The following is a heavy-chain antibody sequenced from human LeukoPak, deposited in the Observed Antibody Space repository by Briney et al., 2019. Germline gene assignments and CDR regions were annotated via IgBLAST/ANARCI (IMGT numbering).Heavy chain of an antibody. V-gene: IGHV3-23*01. CDR1: GFTFSSYA. CDR3: AKDQNVLLWFGESTSYYFDY. D-gene: IGHD3-10*01. CDR2: ISGSGGST. Sequence: PGGSLSLSCAASGFTFSSYAMSWVRRAPGKGLEWGSAISGSGGSTYYADSVKGRFTISRDNSKNTLYLQMNSLRAEDTAVYYCAKDQNVLLWFGESTSYYFDYWGQGTLVTVSS. J-gene: IGHJ4*02.